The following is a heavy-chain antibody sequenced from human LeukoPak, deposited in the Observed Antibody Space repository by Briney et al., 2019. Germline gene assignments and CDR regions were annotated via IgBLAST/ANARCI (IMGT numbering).Heavy chain of an antibody. CDR2: ISYDGSNK. D-gene: IGHD6-13*01. CDR1: GFTFSSYA. Sequence: GGSLRLSCAASGFTFSSYAMHWVRQAPGKGLEWVAVISYDGSNKYYADSVKGRSTISRDNSKNTLYLQMNSLRAEDTAVYYCARDIPAALDYWGQGTLVTVSS. J-gene: IGHJ4*02. CDR3: ARDIPAALDY. V-gene: IGHV3-30*04.